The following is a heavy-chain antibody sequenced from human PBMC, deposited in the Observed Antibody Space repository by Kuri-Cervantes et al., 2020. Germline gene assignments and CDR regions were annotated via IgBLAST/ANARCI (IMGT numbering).Heavy chain of an antibody. CDR1: GFTFSSYS. Sequence: ETLSLTCAASGFTFSSYSMYWVRQAPGKGLEWVSYISSSSSTIYYADSVKGRFTISRDNAKNSLYLQMNSLRAEDTAVYYCASGEPAAFDIWGQGTMVTVSS. CDR2: ISSSSSTI. CDR3: ASGEPAAFDI. V-gene: IGHV3-48*04. J-gene: IGHJ3*02. D-gene: IGHD1-14*01.